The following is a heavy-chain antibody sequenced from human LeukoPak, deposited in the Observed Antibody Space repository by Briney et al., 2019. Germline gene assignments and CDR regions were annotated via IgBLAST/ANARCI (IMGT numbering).Heavy chain of an antibody. V-gene: IGHV4-4*07. CDR1: GGSISSYY. J-gene: IGHJ5*02. CDR2: IYTSGST. CDR3: ARDEQQLVGDWFDP. Sequence: SETLSLTCTVPGGSISSYYWSWIRQPAGKGLEWIGRIYTSGSTNYNPSLKSRVTMSVDTSKNQFSLKLSSVTAADTAVYYCARDEQQLVGDWFDPWGQGTLVTVSS. D-gene: IGHD6-13*01.